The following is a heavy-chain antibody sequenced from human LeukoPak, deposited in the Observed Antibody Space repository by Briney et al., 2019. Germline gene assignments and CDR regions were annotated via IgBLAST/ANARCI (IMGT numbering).Heavy chain of an antibody. CDR3: ARSDSPRYYYYYYMDV. CDR2: INSKTGGT. V-gene: IGHV1-2*02. J-gene: IGHJ6*03. CDR1: GHTFSDYY. D-gene: IGHD2-21*01. Sequence: ASVKVSCEASGHTFSDYYIHWVRQAPGQGLQWMAWINSKTGGTNYAQNFQGRVTVSRETSISTAYLELSGLMSDDTAVYYCARSDSPRYYYYYYMDVWGKGTMVTVSS.